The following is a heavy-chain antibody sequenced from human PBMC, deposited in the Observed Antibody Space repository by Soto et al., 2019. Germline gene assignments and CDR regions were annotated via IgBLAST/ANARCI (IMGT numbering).Heavy chain of an antibody. J-gene: IGHJ4*02. CDR1: GFTFSSYS. CDR3: ASEVYDILTGYYMGLDY. CDR2: ISSSSTI. Sequence: GGSLRLSCAASGFTFSSYSMNWVRQAPGKGLEWVSYISSSSTIYYADSVKGRFTISRDNAKNSLYLQMNSLRDEDTAVYYCASEVYDILTGYYMGLDYWGQGTLVTVSS. V-gene: IGHV3-48*02. D-gene: IGHD3-9*01.